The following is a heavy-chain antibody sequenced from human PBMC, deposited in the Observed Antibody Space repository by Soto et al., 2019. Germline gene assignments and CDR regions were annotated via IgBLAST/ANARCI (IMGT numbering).Heavy chain of an antibody. CDR3: AKVGGSGCTHGVCYLYYYYYYGMDV. Sequence: GGSLRLSCAASGFTFSSYGMHWVRQAPGKGLEWVAVISYDGSNKYYADSVKGRFTISRDNSKNTLYLQMNSLRAEDTAVYYCAKVGGSGCTHGVCYLYYYYYYGMDVWGQGTTVTVSS. CDR2: ISYDGSNK. V-gene: IGHV3-30*18. J-gene: IGHJ6*02. CDR1: GFTFSSYG. D-gene: IGHD2-8*01.